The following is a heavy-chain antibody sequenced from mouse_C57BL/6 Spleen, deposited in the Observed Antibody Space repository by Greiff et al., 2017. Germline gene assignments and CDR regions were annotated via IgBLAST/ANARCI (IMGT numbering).Heavy chain of an antibody. CDR3: AKGDYYGSPVWFAY. V-gene: IGHV2-5*01. CDR2: IWRGGST. Sequence: VQLQESGPGLVQPSQSLSITCTVSGFSLTSYGVHWVRQSPGKGLEWLGVIWRGGSTDYNAAFMSRLSITKDNSKSQVFFQMNSLQADDTAIYYCAKGDYYGSPVWFAYWGEGTLVTVSA. D-gene: IGHD1-1*01. J-gene: IGHJ3*01. CDR1: GFSLTSYG.